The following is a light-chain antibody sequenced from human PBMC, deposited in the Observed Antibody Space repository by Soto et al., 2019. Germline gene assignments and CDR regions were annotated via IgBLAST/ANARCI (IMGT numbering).Light chain of an antibody. CDR3: QQSYSSPRT. J-gene: IGKJ1*01. V-gene: IGKV1-39*01. CDR1: QGISNY. CDR2: AAS. Sequence: DIQMTQSPSSLSASVGDRVTITCRASQGISNYLAWYQQKPGKVPKLLIYAASSLQSGVPSRFSGSGYGTDFTLTITSLQSEDFAIYYCQQSYSSPRTFGQGTKVDI.